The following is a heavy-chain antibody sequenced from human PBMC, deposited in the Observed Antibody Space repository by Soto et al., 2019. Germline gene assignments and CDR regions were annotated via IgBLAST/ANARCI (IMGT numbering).Heavy chain of an antibody. D-gene: IGHD6-19*01. Sequence: ASVKVSCKASGYTFTSYDINWVRQAAGQGLEWMGWMNPNSGNTGYAQKFQGRVTMTRNTFISTAYMELSSLRSEDTAVYYRARARIAVAGRKGWFDPWGQGTLVTV. CDR1: GYTFTSYD. CDR2: MNPNSGNT. V-gene: IGHV1-8*01. CDR3: ARARIAVAGRKGWFDP. J-gene: IGHJ5*02.